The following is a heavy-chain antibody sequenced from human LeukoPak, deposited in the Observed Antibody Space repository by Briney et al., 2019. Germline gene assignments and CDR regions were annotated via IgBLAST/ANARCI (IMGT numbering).Heavy chain of an antibody. CDR2: IYSGGTT. V-gene: IGHV3-66*01. J-gene: IGHJ4*02. CDR1: GFTVSGNY. D-gene: IGHD5-18*01. CDR3: ARDQYSYAHAAH. Sequence: GGSLRLSCTASGFTVSGNYMSWVRQAPGKGLEWVSVIYSGGTTYYADSVKGRFTISRDNSKNTLHLQMNSLRAEDTAVYYCARDQYSYAHAAHWGQGTLVTVSS.